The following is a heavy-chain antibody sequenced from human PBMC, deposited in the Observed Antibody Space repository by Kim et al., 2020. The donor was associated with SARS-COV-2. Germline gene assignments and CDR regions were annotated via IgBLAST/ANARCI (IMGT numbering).Heavy chain of an antibody. CDR3: ASQILSIAAPSYYFDY. D-gene: IGHD6-6*01. Sequence: KFQGRCTITADESTRTAYMELSSLRSEDTAVYYCASQILSIAAPSYYFDYWGQGTLVTVSS. V-gene: IGHV1-69*01. J-gene: IGHJ4*02.